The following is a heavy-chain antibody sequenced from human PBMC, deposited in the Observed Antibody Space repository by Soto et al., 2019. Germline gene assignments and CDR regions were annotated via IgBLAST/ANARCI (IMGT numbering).Heavy chain of an antibody. CDR3: ARGYSDIVVVVAAPRSSYFDY. J-gene: IGHJ4*02. D-gene: IGHD2-15*01. V-gene: IGHV4-34*01. CDR1: GGSFSGYY. Sequence: SETLCLTCAVSGGSFSGYYWSWIRQPPGKGLEWIGEINHSGSTNYNPSLKSRVTISVDTPKNQFSLKLSSVTAADTAVYYCARGYSDIVVVVAAPRSSYFDYWGQGTLVTVSS. CDR2: INHSGST.